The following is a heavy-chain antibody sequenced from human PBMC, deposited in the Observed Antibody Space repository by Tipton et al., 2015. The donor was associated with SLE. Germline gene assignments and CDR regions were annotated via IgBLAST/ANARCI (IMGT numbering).Heavy chain of an antibody. D-gene: IGHD6-19*01. CDR3: ARVGSFYGMDV. CDR2: INHSGST. J-gene: IGHJ6*02. CDR1: GGSFSGYY. V-gene: IGHV4-34*01. Sequence: TLSLTCAVYGGSFSGYYWSWIRQPPGKGLEWIGEINHSGSTNCNPSLKSRVTISVDTSKNQFSLKLTSVTAADTAVYYCARVGSFYGMDVWGQGTTVTVSS.